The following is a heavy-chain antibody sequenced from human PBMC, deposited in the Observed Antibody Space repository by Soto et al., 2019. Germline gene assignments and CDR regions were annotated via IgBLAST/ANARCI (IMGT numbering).Heavy chain of an antibody. V-gene: IGHV3-30-3*01. CDR2: ISYDGSNK. CDR1: GFTFSSYA. Sequence: QVQLVESGGGVVQPGRSLRLSCAASGFTFSSYAMHWVRQAPGKGLEWVAVISYDGSNKYDADSVKGRFTISRDNSKNSLSLQMNSLRLEDTAVYYCARPLWRDDYNWGYFDLWGRGTLVTVSS. J-gene: IGHJ2*01. D-gene: IGHD4-4*01. CDR3: ARPLWRDDYNWGYFDL.